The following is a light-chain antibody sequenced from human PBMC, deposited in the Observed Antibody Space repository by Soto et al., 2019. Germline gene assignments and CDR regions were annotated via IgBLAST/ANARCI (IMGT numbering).Light chain of an antibody. Sequence: ELVMTHSPATLSVSPGGRATLSCRASQSISDTLAWYQQKPGQAPRLLIHGASTRAPGFPARFSGSGSGTDFTLTISSLQSEDFATYYCQQYNSYPLTFGGGTKVDI. J-gene: IGKJ4*01. CDR1: QSISDT. CDR2: GAS. CDR3: QQYNSYPLT. V-gene: IGKV3-15*01.